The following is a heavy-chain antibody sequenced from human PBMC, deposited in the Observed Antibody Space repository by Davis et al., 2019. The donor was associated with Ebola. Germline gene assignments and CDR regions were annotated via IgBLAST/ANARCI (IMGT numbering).Heavy chain of an antibody. D-gene: IGHD5-24*01. CDR3: ARGEGKMATITGGHYYCYGMDV. J-gene: IGHJ6*02. V-gene: IGHV1-18*01. CDR2: ISAYNGNT. Sequence: AASVKVSCKASGYTFTSYGISWVRQAPGQGLEWMGWISAYNGNTNYAQKLQGRVTMTTDTSTSTAYMELRSLRSEDTAVYYCARGEGKMATITGGHYYCYGMDVWGQGTTVTVSS. CDR1: GYTFTSYG.